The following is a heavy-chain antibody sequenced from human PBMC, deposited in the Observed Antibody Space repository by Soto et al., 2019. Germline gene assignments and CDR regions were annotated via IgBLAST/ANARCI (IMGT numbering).Heavy chain of an antibody. CDR3: AKEITVAGDFDY. V-gene: IGHV3-30*02. CDR2: MNSDGSKQ. CDR1: GFTFGNYW. J-gene: IGHJ4*01. Sequence: PGGSLRLSCAASGFTFGNYWMHWVRQAPGKGLEWVSRMNSDGSKQYYADSLKGRFTISRDNSKNTLYLQMDSLRPEDTAVYYCAKEITVAGDFDYWGHGTLVTVSS. D-gene: IGHD6-19*01.